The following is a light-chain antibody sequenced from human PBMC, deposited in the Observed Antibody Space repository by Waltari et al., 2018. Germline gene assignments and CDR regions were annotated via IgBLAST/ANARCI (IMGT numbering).Light chain of an antibody. CDR3: QQSYSTPWT. CDR2: AAS. CDR1: HDISNY. J-gene: IGKJ1*01. V-gene: IGKV1-9*01. Sequence: DIQLTQSPSSLSASVGDRVTITCRASHDISNYLAWYPQKPGKAPKFQIDAASTLQSGVPSRFSGGGSGTEFTLTISSLQPEDFATYYCQQSYSTPWTFGQGTKVEIK.